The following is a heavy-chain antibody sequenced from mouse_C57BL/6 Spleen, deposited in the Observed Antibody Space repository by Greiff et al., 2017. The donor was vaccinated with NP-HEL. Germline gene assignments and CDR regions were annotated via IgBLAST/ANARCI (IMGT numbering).Heavy chain of an antibody. CDR1: GFTFSDYG. CDR3: ARQVYYDYDWYFDV. Sequence: EVKLMESGGGLVKPGGSLKLSCAASGFTFSDYGMHWVRQAPEKGLEWVAYISSGSSTLYYADTVQGRFTISRDNAKNTLCLQMTSLRAEDTAMYYCARQVYYDYDWYFDVWGTGTTVTVSS. CDR2: ISSGSSTL. D-gene: IGHD2-4*01. V-gene: IGHV5-17*01. J-gene: IGHJ1*03.